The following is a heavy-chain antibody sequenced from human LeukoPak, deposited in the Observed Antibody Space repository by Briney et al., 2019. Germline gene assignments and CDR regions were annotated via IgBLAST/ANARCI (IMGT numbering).Heavy chain of an antibody. V-gene: IGHV4-4*02. Sequence: SETLSLTCAVSGGSISGSNWWSWVRQAPGKGLEWIGEIYHSGSTNYNPSLKSRVTISVDTSKNQFSLKLSSVTAADTAVYYCARSSEGRYYYDSSGYSYYYYYMDVWGKGTTVTISS. CDR1: GGSISGSNW. CDR3: ARSSEGRYYYDSSGYSYYYYYMDV. D-gene: IGHD3-22*01. CDR2: IYHSGST. J-gene: IGHJ6*03.